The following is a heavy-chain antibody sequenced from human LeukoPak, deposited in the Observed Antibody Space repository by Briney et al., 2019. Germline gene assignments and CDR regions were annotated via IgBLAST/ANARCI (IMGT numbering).Heavy chain of an antibody. CDR3: ARDLYGYRYYMDV. Sequence: PGGSLRLSCAASGFTFSSYSMNWVRQAPGKGLEWVSSISSSSSYIYYADSVKGRFTISRDNAKNSLYLQMNSLRAEDTTVYYCARDLYGYRYYMDVWGKGTTVTVSS. J-gene: IGHJ6*03. CDR2: ISSSSSYI. D-gene: IGHD6-13*01. CDR1: GFTFSSYS. V-gene: IGHV3-21*01.